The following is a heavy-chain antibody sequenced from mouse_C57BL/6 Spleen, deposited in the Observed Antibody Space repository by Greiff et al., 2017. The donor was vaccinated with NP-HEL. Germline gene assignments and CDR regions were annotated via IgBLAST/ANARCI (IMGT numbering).Heavy chain of an antibody. V-gene: IGHV2-2*01. Sequence: QVQLQQSGPGLVQPSQCLSITCTVSGFSLTSYGVHWVRQSPGKGLEWLGVIWSGGSTDYNAAFISRLSISKDNSKSQVIFKMNSLQADDTAIYYWARIYYDFPYWGQGTLVTVSA. CDR2: IWSGGST. J-gene: IGHJ3*01. D-gene: IGHD2-4*01. CDR1: GFSLTSYG. CDR3: ARIYYDFPY.